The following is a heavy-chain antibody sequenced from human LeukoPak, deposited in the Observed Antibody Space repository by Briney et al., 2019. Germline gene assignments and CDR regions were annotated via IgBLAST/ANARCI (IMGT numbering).Heavy chain of an antibody. D-gene: IGHD3-9*01. CDR1: GFTFSSYS. CDR2: ISSSSSYI. J-gene: IGHJ4*02. Sequence: GGSLRLSCAASGFTFSSYSMNWVRQAPGKGLEWVSSISSSSSYIYYADSVKGRFTISRDNAKNSLYLQMNSLRTEDTAVYYCARATYYDILTGYYKAPFDYWGQGTLVTVSS. V-gene: IGHV3-21*01. CDR3: ARATYYDILTGYYKAPFDY.